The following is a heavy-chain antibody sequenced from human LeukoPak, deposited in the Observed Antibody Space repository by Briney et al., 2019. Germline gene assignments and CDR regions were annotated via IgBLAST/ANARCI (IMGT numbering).Heavy chain of an antibody. CDR2: INADSSTI. Sequence: GGSLRLSCAASGFTFSTYNMNWVRQAPGKGLEWISYINADSSTIQYADSVRGRFTTSRDNAKNSLYLQMNSLRAEDTAVYYCVRDNSRGQSLGVIFWGQGSLVTVSS. CDR3: VRDNSRGQSLGVIF. D-gene: IGHD3-16*02. J-gene: IGHJ4*02. V-gene: IGHV3-48*01. CDR1: GFTFSTYN.